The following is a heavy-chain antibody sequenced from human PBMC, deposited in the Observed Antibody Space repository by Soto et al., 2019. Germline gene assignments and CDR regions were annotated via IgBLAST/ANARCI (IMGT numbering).Heavy chain of an antibody. Sequence: GGSLRLSCAASGVTFGSYSMNWVGQAPGKGLEWVSSISSSSGYIYYADSVKGRFTISRDNAKNSLYLQMNSLRAEDTAVYYCARDHFISTSCYLRHPFAIWAQGTTVPVSS. J-gene: IGHJ3*02. CDR2: ISSSSGYI. V-gene: IGHV3-21*01. CDR3: ARDHFISTSCYLRHPFAI. D-gene: IGHD2-2*01. CDR1: GVTFGSYS.